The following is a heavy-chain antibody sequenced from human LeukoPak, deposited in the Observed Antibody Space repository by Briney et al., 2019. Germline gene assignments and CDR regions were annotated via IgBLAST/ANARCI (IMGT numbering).Heavy chain of an antibody. CDR2: IYYSGST. V-gene: IGHV4-39*01. CDR3: ARGCWGATDY. Sequence: SETLSLTCTVSGGSISSSSYYWGWIRQPPGKGLEWIGSIYYSGSTYYNPSLKSRVTISVDTSKNQFSLKLSSVTAADTAVYYCARGCWGATDYWGQGTLVTVSS. D-gene: IGHD1-26*01. J-gene: IGHJ4*02. CDR1: GGSISSSSYY.